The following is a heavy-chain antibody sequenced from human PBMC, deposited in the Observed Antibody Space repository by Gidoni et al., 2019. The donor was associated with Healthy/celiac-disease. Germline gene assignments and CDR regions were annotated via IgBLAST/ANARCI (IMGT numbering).Heavy chain of an antibody. V-gene: IGHV4-59*01. Sequence: QVQLQESGPGLVKPSAPLSLTCTVSGGSISSYYWTWIRQPPGKGLEWIGYIYYSGSTNYNPSRKSRVTISVDTSKNQFSLKLSSVTAADTAVYYCARADPEGGWFGDELAENAFDIWGQGTMVTVSS. J-gene: IGHJ3*02. CDR1: GGSISSYY. D-gene: IGHD3-10*01. CDR3: ARADPEGGWFGDELAENAFDI. CDR2: IYYSGST.